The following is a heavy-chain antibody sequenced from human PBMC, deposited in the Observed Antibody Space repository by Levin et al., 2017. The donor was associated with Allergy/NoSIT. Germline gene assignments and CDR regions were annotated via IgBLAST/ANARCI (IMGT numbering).Heavy chain of an antibody. CDR1: ELTFNWNW. J-gene: IGHJ5*02. Sequence: GESLKISCEGSELTFNWNWMRWVRQAPGKGLQWVATFKGDGRENYYVDSVKGRFTISRDNARNSFALQMNSMRVEDTAVEYCSGVGTSTMKRFDPWGQGTVVTVSS. CDR2: FKGDGREN. V-gene: IGHV3-7*02. D-gene: IGHD3-22*01. CDR3: SGVGTSTMKRFDP.